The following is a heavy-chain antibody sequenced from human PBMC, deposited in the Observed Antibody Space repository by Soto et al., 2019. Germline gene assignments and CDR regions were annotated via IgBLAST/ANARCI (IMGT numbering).Heavy chain of an antibody. CDR1: GYSFTSYW. V-gene: IGHV5-51*01. CDR2: IYPGDSDT. D-gene: IGHD3-10*01. J-gene: IGHJ4*02. CDR3: ASGSHYYGSGSLSPFDY. Sequence: GESQKISCKGSGYSFTSYWIGWVRQMPGKGLEWMGIIYPGDSDTRYSPSFQGQVTISADKSISTAYLQWSSLKASDTAMYYCASGSHYYGSGSLSPFDYWGQGTLVTVSS.